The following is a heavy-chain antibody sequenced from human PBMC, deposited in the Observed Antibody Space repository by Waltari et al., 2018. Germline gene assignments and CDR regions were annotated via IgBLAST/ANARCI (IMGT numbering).Heavy chain of an antibody. CDR2: IYHSGST. Sequence: QVQLQESGPGLVKPSETLSLTCAVSGYSISSGYYWGWIRRPPGKGLEWIGSIYHSGSTYYNPSLKSRVTISVDTSKNQFSLKLSSLTAADTAVYYCARQWGSSWSAYYFDYWGQGTLVTVSS. D-gene: IGHD6-13*01. CDR3: ARQWGSSWSAYYFDY. V-gene: IGHV4-38-2*01. J-gene: IGHJ4*02. CDR1: GYSISSGYY.